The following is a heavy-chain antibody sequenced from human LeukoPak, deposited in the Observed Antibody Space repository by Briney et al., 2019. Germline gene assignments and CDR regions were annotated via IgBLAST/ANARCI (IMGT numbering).Heavy chain of an antibody. Sequence: GGSLRLSCAASGFTFSSYAMSWVRQAPGKGLEWVSAISGSGGSTYYADSVKGRFTISRDNSKNTLYLQMNSLRAEDTAVYYCAKIRLYCSSTSCYWGWGQGTLVTVSS. J-gene: IGHJ4*02. CDR2: ISGSGGST. V-gene: IGHV3-23*01. D-gene: IGHD2-2*01. CDR3: AKIRLYCSSTSCYWG. CDR1: GFTFSSYA.